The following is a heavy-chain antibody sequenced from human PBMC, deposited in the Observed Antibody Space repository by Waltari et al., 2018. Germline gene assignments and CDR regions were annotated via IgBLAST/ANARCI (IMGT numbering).Heavy chain of an antibody. CDR2: VNPNSGAT. J-gene: IGHJ5*02. CDR3: ARGRDVFANVDYNWFDP. V-gene: IGHV1-8*02. D-gene: IGHD2-21*01. CDR1: GYSFINYE. Sequence: QVQLVQSGAEVLRPGASVKVSCQASGYSFINYEINWVRQAAGQGLEWMGWVNPNSGATAYAQGFQGRITMTCYTSISTAYMELSNLRSDDTAVLYCARGRDVFANVDYNWFDPWGQGYLVTVSS.